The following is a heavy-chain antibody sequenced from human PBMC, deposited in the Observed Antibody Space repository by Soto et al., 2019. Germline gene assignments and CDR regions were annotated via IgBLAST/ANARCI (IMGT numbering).Heavy chain of an antibody. CDR1: GGSVSSGSYY. J-gene: IGHJ5*02. D-gene: IGHD6-19*01. V-gene: IGHV4-61*01. Sequence: QVQLQESGPGLVKPSETLSLTCTVSGGSVSSGSYYWSWIRQPPGKGLEWIGYIYYSGSTNYNPSLKSRVTISVDTSKNQFSLKLSSVTAADTAMYYCARSIAVAGENWFDPWGQGTLVTVSS. CDR3: ARSIAVAGENWFDP. CDR2: IYYSGST.